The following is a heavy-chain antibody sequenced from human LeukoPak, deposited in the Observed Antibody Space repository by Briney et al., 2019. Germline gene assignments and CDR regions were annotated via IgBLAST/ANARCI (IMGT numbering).Heavy chain of an antibody. CDR3: ARSAAPQSYYYYGMDV. CDR2: IWYDGSNK. V-gene: IGHV3-33*01. CDR1: GFTFSSYG. D-gene: IGHD6-13*01. Sequence: GGSLRLPCAASGFTFSSYGMHWVRQAPGRGLEWVAVIWYDGSNKYYADSVKGRFTISRDNSKNTLYLQMNSLRAEDTAVYYCARSAAPQSYYYYGMDVWGQGTTVTVSS. J-gene: IGHJ6*02.